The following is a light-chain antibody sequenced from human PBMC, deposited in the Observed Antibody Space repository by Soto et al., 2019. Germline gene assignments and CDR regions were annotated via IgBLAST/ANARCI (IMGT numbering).Light chain of an antibody. CDR1: QSVSSSY. V-gene: IGKV3-20*01. CDR2: GAS. Sequence: EIVLTQSPGTLSLSPGERATLSCRASQSVSSSYLAWYQQKPGQAPRLLIYGASSRATGIPDRLSGSGSGTDFTLTISRLETEDFAVYYCQKYGSSPKTFGQGTKVEIK. CDR3: QKYGSSPKT. J-gene: IGKJ1*01.